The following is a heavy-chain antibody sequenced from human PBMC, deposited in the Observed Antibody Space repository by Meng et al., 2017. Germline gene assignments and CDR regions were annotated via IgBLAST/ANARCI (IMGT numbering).Heavy chain of an antibody. CDR1: GGSISSYY. D-gene: IGHD6-13*01. V-gene: IGHV4-59*12. Sequence: SETLSLTCTVSGGSISSYYWSWIRQPPGKGLEWIGYIYYSGSTNYNPSLKSRVTISVDTSKNQFSLKLSSVTAADTAVYYCARGPLTSSSWYRGYYYGMDVWGQGTTVTVSS. CDR2: IYYSGST. CDR3: ARGPLTSSSWYRGYYYGMDV. J-gene: IGHJ6*02.